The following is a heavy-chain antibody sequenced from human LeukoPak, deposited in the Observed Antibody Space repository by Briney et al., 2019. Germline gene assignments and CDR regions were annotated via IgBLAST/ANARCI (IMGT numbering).Heavy chain of an antibody. CDR3: ARASGPFDY. CDR2: IWNDGSNK. V-gene: IGHV3-33*01. Sequence: PGRSLRLSCVASGFMFSVYGMHWVRQAPGKGLKWVAVIWNDGSNKYYADSVKGRFTIPRDNSKNTLYLQMNSLRAEDTAVYSCARASGPFDYWGQGTLVTVSS. D-gene: IGHD3-10*01. J-gene: IGHJ4*02. CDR1: GFMFSVYG.